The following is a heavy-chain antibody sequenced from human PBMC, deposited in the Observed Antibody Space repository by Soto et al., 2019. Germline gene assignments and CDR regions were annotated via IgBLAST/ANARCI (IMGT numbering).Heavy chain of an antibody. CDR1: GLTFTSYS. D-gene: IGHD5-18*01. J-gene: IGHJ4*02. CDR2: IHSSSSTI. CDR3: ARDRGYTYGFDF. V-gene: IGHV3-48*02. Sequence: PGGSLRLSCAASGLTFTSYSMNWVRQAPGKGLEWVSFIHSSSSTIYYADSVKGRFTISRDNAKNSLYLQMNSLKHEDTAVYYCARDRGYTYGFDFWGQGALVTVPS.